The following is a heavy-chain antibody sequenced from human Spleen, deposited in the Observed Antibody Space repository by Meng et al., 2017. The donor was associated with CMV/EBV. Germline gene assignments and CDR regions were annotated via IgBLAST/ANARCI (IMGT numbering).Heavy chain of an antibody. V-gene: IGHV3-30-3*01. CDR1: GFTFSSYA. D-gene: IGHD5-18*01. CDR3: ARDSPTAMVEDY. Sequence: SLKISCAASGFTFSSYAMHWVRQAPGKGLEWVAVISYDGSNKYYADSVKGRFTISRDNSKNTLYLQMNSLRAEDTAVYYCARDSPTAMVEDYWGQGTLVTVSS. CDR2: ISYDGSNK. J-gene: IGHJ4*02.